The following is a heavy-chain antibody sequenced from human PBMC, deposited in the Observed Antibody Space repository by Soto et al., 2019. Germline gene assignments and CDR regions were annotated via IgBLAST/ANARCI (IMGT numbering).Heavy chain of an antibody. CDR2: IIPIFGTA. CDR1: GGTFSSYA. Sequence: GASVKVSCKASGGTFSSYAISWVLQAPGQGLEWMGGIIPIFGTANYAQKFQGRVTITADESTSTAYMALSSLRSEDTAVYYCARARFLTGYYKGFDYWGQGTLVTVSS. CDR3: ARARFLTGYYKGFDY. J-gene: IGHJ4*02. D-gene: IGHD3-9*01. V-gene: IGHV1-69*13.